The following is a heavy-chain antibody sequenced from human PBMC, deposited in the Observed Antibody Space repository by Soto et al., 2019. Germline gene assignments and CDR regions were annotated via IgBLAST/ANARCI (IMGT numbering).Heavy chain of an antibody. V-gene: IGHV4-61*01. J-gene: IGHJ4*02. CDR2: INYSGST. Sequence: PSETLSLTCTVSGGSVSSGNYYWSWIRQPPGTGLEWIGVINYSGSTNYNPSLKSRVTISVDTSKNQFSLKLTSVTAADTAVYYCARDKITGLFDYWGQGTLVTVSS. CDR3: ARDKITGLFDY. D-gene: IGHD2-8*02. CDR1: GGSVSSGNYY.